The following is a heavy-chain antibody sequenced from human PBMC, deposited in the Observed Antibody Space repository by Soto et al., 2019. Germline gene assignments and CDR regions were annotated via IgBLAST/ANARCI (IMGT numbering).Heavy chain of an antibody. J-gene: IGHJ5*02. Sequence: ASVQVSCKASCYTFTSYGISWVRQAPGQGLEWMGWISAYNGNTNYAQKLQGRVTMTTDTSTSTAYMELRSLRSDNTAVYYCARDGRDVVVVAAMSEWFDPWGQGTLVTVSS. V-gene: IGHV1-18*01. CDR3: ARDGRDVVVVAAMSEWFDP. CDR1: CYTFTSYG. CDR2: ISAYNGNT. D-gene: IGHD2-15*01.